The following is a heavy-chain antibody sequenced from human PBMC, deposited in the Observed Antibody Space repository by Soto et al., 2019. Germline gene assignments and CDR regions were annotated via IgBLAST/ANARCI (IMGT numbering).Heavy chain of an antibody. V-gene: IGHV3-23*01. CDR1: GFTFRDYG. CDR2: ISGGAT. D-gene: IGHD3-10*01. J-gene: IGHJ4*02. Sequence: EVQLLESGGGLVQPGGSRRLSCAASGFTFRDYGMSWVRQAPGKGLEWVSGISGGATYYADSMKGRFVISRDDSKNTLYLEMDSLRVEDTAVYYCTKDSGWTSADWGQGTLVTVSS. CDR3: TKDSGWTSAD.